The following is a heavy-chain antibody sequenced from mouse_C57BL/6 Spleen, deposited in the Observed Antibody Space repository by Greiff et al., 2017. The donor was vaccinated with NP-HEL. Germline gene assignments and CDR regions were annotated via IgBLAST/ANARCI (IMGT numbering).Heavy chain of an antibody. CDR2: IRLKSDNYAT. D-gene: IGHD2-5*01. J-gene: IGHJ1*03. CDR3: TGPYYSNYDWYFDV. Sequence: EVKLVESGGGLVQPGGYMKLSCVASGFTFSNYWMNWVRQSPEKGLEWVAQIRLKSDNYATHYAESVKGRFTISRDDSKSSVYLQMNNLRAEDTGIYYCTGPYYSNYDWYFDVWGTGTTVTVSS. V-gene: IGHV6-3*01. CDR1: GFTFSNYW.